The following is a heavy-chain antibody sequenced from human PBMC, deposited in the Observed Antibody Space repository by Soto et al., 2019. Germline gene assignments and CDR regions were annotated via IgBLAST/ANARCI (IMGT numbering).Heavy chain of an antibody. Sequence: SETLSLTCTVSGGSISSYYWSWIRQPPGKGLEWIGYIYYSGSTNYNPSLKSRVTISVDTSKNQFSLKLSSVTAADTAVYYCARGQSGYSDGYPVLVYYYYIDVWAKRTTVTGSS. V-gene: IGHV4-59*01. CDR2: IYYSGST. D-gene: IGHD5-18*01. J-gene: IGHJ6*03. CDR1: GGSISSYY. CDR3: ARGQSGYSDGYPVLVYYYYIDV.